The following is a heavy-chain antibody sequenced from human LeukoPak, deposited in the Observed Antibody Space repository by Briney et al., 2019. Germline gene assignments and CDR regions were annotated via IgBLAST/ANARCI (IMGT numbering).Heavy chain of an antibody. CDR1: GGSFSGYS. CDR2: INHSGST. D-gene: IGHD3-10*01. CDR3: PRGNLAGYYGSGSPRFFDC. V-gene: IGHV4-34*01. Sequence: HSETLSLTCAVSGGSFSGYSWSWIRQPPGQGLEWSGEINHSGSTNSTPSPNSRVTISVYPSINPFSLTLSSVTPADPALPPTPRGNLAGYYGSGSPRFFDCWGQGTLVTVSS. J-gene: IGHJ4*02.